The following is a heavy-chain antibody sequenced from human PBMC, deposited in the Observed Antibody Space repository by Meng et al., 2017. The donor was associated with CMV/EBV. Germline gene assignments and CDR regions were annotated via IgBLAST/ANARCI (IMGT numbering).Heavy chain of an antibody. CDR2: IYYSGST. CDR3: ARDIAWELRPGLPYYYGMDV. CDR1: GGSISSYY. J-gene: IGHJ6*02. V-gene: IGHV4-59*01. D-gene: IGHD1-26*01. Sequence: SETLSLTCTVSGGSISSYYWSWIRQPPGKGLVWIGYIYYSGSTNYNPSPKSRVTISVDTSKNQFSLKLSSVTAADTAVYYCARDIAWELRPGLPYYYGMDVWGQGTTVTVSS.